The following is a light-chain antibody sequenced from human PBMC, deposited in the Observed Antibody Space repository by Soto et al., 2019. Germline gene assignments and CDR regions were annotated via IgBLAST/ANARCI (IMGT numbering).Light chain of an antibody. V-gene: IGLV3-21*02. CDR3: QVWDSSSDHPFVV. Sequence: SYELTQPPSVSVAPGQTARITCGGNNIGSKSVNWYQQKPGQAPVLVVYDDSDRHSGIPERFSGSNSGNTATLTISRVEAGDEADYYCQVWDSSSDHPFVVFGGGTKLTVL. CDR2: DDS. J-gene: IGLJ2*01. CDR1: NIGSKS.